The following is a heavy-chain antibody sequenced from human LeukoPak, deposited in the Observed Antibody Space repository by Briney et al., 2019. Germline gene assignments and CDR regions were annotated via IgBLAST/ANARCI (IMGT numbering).Heavy chain of an antibody. D-gene: IGHD2-15*01. CDR3: ARDYCSGGSCYSGFFDY. J-gene: IGHJ4*02. CDR2: ISGSGGST. Sequence: PGGSLRLSCAASGFTFSSYAMSWVRQAPGKGLEWVSAISGSGGSTYHADSVKGRFTISRDNSKNTLYLQMNSLRAEDTAVYYCARDYCSGGSCYSGFFDYWGQGTLVTVSS. CDR1: GFTFSSYA. V-gene: IGHV3-23*01.